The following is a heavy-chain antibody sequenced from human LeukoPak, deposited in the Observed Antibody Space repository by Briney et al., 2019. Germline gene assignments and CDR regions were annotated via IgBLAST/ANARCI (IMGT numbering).Heavy chain of an antibody. CDR2: ISSSSSYI. J-gene: IGHJ4*02. Sequence: SGGSLRLSCAASGFTFSSYSMNWVRQAPGKGLEWVSSISSSSSYIYYADSVKGRFTISRDNAKNSLYLQMNSLRAEDTAVYYCARHPSLYYYGSGSYFDYWGQGTLVTVSS. CDR3: ARHPSLYYYGSGSYFDY. D-gene: IGHD3-10*01. CDR1: GFTFSSYS. V-gene: IGHV3-21*01.